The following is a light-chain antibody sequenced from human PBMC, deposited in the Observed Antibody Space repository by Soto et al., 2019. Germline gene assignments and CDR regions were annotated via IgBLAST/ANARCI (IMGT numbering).Light chain of an antibody. CDR1: SSNIGAGYD. CDR2: DNN. J-gene: IGLJ2*01. CDR3: QSFDTSLSGFVV. Sequence: QSVLTQPPSMSWAPGQRVTISCTGSSSNIGAGYDVHWYQQHPGTAPKLLIFDNNNRPSGVPDRFSGSKSDTSASLAITGLQAEDEADYYCQSFDTSLSGFVVFCGGTKLTVL. V-gene: IGLV1-40*01.